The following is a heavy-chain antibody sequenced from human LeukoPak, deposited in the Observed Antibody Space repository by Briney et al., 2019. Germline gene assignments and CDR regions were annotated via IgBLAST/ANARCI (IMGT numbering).Heavy chain of an antibody. D-gene: IGHD3-10*01. CDR3: VGLGTNYYGLR. Sequence: GGSLRLSCAASGFPFSSYGMHWVREAPGKGLEWVAVIWYDGSNRYYADSVKGRFTISRDNSKNTLYLEMNSLRAKDTAVYYCVGLGTNYYGLRWGQGTLVTVSS. CDR1: GFPFSSYG. J-gene: IGHJ4*02. V-gene: IGHV3-33*01. CDR2: IWYDGSNR.